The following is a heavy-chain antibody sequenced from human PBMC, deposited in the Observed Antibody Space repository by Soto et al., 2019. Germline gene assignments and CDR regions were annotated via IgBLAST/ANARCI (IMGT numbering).Heavy chain of an antibody. CDR2: IYYSGTT. CDR3: ARHLTYCSAGSCYSDFPYYGMDV. D-gene: IGHD2-15*01. V-gene: IGHV4-39*01. Sequence: SETLSLTCTVSGDSITSNSYFWAWIRQPPGKRLEWIGSIYYSGTTYYNPSLKSRVTISVDRSKNQFSLKLSSVTAADTAVYYCARHLTYCSAGSCYSDFPYYGMDVWGQGTTVT. CDR1: GDSITSNSYF. J-gene: IGHJ6*02.